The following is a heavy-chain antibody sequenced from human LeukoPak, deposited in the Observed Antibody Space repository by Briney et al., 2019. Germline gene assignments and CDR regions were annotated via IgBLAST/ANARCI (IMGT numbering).Heavy chain of an antibody. J-gene: IGHJ6*03. Sequence: HGESLKISCKGSGYSFTSYWIGWVRQMPGKGLEWMGIIYPGDSDTRYSPSFQGQVTISADKSISTAYLQWSSLKASDTAMYYCARNSYYYGSGSPEDYYYYMDVWGKGTTVTVSS. V-gene: IGHV5-51*01. CDR1: GYSFTSYW. CDR3: ARNSYYYGSGSPEDYYYYMDV. D-gene: IGHD3-10*01. CDR2: IYPGDSDT.